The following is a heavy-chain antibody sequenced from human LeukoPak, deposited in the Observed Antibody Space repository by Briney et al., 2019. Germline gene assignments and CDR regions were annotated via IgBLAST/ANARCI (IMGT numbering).Heavy chain of an antibody. Sequence: GASVKVSCKASGYTFTGYYMHWVRQAPGQGLEWMGWINPNSGGTNYAQKFQGRVTMTRDTSISTAYMELSRLRSDDTAVYYCASVPLNYYDSSGYRDWGQGTLVTVSS. J-gene: IGHJ4*02. CDR2: INPNSGGT. D-gene: IGHD3-22*01. CDR3: ASVPLNYYDSSGYRD. V-gene: IGHV1-2*02. CDR1: GYTFTGYY.